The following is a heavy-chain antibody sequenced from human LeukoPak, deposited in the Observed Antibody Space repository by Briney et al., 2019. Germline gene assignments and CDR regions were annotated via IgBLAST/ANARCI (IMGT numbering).Heavy chain of an antibody. CDR1: GFTFNSYS. CDR2: ISPDGSKN. J-gene: IGHJ4*02. Sequence: PGGSLRLSCATSGFTFNSYSMQWVRQAPGKGLEWVAVISPDGSKNYYADSVKGRFVISRDNSENTMLLQMIGLRPDDTGIYYCVRGRTYNTGWYYFDYWGQGILVTVSS. V-gene: IGHV3-30*09. D-gene: IGHD6-19*01. CDR3: VRGRTYNTGWYYFDY.